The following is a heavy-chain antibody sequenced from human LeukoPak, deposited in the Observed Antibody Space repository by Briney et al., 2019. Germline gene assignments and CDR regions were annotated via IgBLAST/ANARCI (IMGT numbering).Heavy chain of an antibody. CDR3: ARREDSSSSTADY. CDR1: GGSIRSGSYY. D-gene: IGHD6-6*01. J-gene: IGHJ4*02. Sequence: SETLSLTCTVSGGSIRSGSYYWSWIRQPAGKGLEWIGRIYTSGSTNYNPSLKSRVTISVDTSKNQFSLKLSSVTAADTAVYYCARREDSSSSTADYWGQGTLVTVSS. V-gene: IGHV4-61*02. CDR2: IYTSGST.